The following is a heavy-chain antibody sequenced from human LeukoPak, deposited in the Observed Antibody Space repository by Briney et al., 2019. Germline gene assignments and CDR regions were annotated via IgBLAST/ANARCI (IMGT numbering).Heavy chain of an antibody. V-gene: IGHV3-30*03. D-gene: IGHD3-10*01. J-gene: IGHJ4*02. Sequence: GGSLRLSCAASGFTFSSYGMHWVRQAPGKGLEWVAVISYDGSNKYYADSVKGRFTISRDNSKNTLYLQMNSLRAEDTAVYYCARDLGRWESGFGDSPGYWGQGTLVTVSS. CDR2: ISYDGSNK. CDR1: GFTFSSYG. CDR3: ARDLGRWESGFGDSPGY.